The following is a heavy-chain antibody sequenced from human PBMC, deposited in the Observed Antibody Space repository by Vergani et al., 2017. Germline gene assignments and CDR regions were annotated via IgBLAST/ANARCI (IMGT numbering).Heavy chain of an antibody. Sequence: QVQLQESGPGLVKPSETLSLTCTVSGGSISSYYWSWIRQPPGKGLEWIGYIYYSGSTNYTPSLKSRVTISVDTSKNQFSLKLSSVTAADTAVYYCARDGRLGRGGGYFDYWGQGTLVTVSS. D-gene: IGHD1-1*01. CDR1: GGSISSYY. CDR2: IYYSGST. V-gene: IGHV4-59*01. CDR3: ARDGRLGRGGGYFDY. J-gene: IGHJ4*02.